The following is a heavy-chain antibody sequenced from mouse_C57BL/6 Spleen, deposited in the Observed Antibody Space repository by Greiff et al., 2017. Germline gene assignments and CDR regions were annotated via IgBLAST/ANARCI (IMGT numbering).Heavy chain of an antibody. CDR1: GYTFTSYW. D-gene: IGHD1-1*01. CDR2: IHPSDSDT. V-gene: IGHV1-74*01. CDR3: AIAYGSSLYYFDY. Sequence: VQLQQPGAELVKPGASVKVSCKASGYTFTSYWMHWVKQRPGQGLEWIGRIHPSDSDTNYNQKFKGKATLTVDKSSSTAYMQLSSLTSEDYAVYYCAIAYGSSLYYFDYWGQGTTLTVSS. J-gene: IGHJ2*01.